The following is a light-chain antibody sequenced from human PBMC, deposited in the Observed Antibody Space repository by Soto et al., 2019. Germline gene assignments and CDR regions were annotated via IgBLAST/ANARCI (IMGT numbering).Light chain of an antibody. J-gene: IGLJ2*01. Sequence: QSALTQPASVSGSPGQSITISCTGTSSDVGGYNYVSWYQQHPGKAPKLMIYEVSNRPSGVSNRFSGSKSGNTASLTISGLQAEDEADYHCCSYAGTYTHVVFGGGTKLTVL. V-gene: IGLV2-14*01. CDR2: EVS. CDR3: CSYAGTYTHVV. CDR1: SSDVGGYNY.